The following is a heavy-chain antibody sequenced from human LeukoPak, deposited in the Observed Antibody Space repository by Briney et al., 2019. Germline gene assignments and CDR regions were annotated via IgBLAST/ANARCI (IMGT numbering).Heavy chain of an antibody. D-gene: IGHD3-22*01. V-gene: IGHV1-24*01. J-gene: IGHJ5*02. CDR3: ATDLGDSSGYYNWFDP. CDR2: FDPEDGET. Sequence: GASVKVSCKASGYTFTSYDINWVRQAPGKGLEWMGGFDPEDGETIYAQKFQGRVTMTEDTSTDTAYMELSSLRSEDTAVYYCATDLGDSSGYYNWFDPWGQGTLVTVSS. CDR1: GYTFTSYD.